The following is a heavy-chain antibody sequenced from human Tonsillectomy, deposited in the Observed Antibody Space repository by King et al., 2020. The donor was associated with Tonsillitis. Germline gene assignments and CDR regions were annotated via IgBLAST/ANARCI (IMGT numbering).Heavy chain of an antibody. CDR3: AREFVDRPYDSSGYYSFDY. V-gene: IGHV4-4*07. Sequence: QLQESGPGLVKPSETLSLTCTVSGGSINSHYWSWIRQPAGKGLDWIGRVYSSGYTNYNPSLKSRVTMSVDTSKNQFSVKLSSVTAADTAVYYCAREFVDRPYDSSGYYSFDYWGQGTLVTVSS. CDR1: GGSINSHY. D-gene: IGHD3-22*01. J-gene: IGHJ4*02. CDR2: VYSSGYT.